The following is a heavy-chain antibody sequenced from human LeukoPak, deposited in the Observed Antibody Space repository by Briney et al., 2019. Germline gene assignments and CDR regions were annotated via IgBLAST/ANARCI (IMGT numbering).Heavy chain of an antibody. V-gene: IGHV5-51*01. D-gene: IGHD6-13*01. CDR2: IYPGDSDT. J-gene: IGHJ4*02. Sequence: GESLKISCKGSGYSFTSYWIGWVRQMPGKGLEWMGIIYPGDSDTRYSPSFQGQVTISADKSISTAYLQWSSLKASDTAMYYCARRVEAAAGIGSFDYWGQGTLVTVSS. CDR1: GYSFTSYW. CDR3: ARRVEAAAGIGSFDY.